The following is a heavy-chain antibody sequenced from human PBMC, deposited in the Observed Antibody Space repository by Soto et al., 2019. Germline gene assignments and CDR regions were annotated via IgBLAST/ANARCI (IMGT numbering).Heavy chain of an antibody. CDR3: SRHVSEPLSGGFDP. J-gene: IGHJ5*02. CDR1: GGSISSSSYY. V-gene: IGHV4-39*01. D-gene: IGHD3-16*01. CDR2: IYYSGST. Sequence: PSETLSLTCTVSGGSISSSSYYWGWIRQPPGKGLEWIGSIYYSGSTYYNPSLKSRVTISVDTSKNQFSLKLSSVTAADTAVYYCSRHVSEPLSGGFDPWGQGTLVTVSS.